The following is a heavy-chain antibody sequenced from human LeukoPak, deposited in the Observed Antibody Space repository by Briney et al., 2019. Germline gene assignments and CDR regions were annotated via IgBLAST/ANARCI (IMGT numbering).Heavy chain of an antibody. CDR3: ARDQMIVMAEDAFDI. D-gene: IGHD3-22*01. CDR1: GFTFSDYY. V-gene: IGHV3-11*04. Sequence: GGSLRLSCAASGFTFSDYYMSWIRQAPGKGLEWVSYISSSGNSTYYSDSVRCRFTISRDNAKNSLHLQMNSLRAEDTAVYYCARDQMIVMAEDAFDIWGQGTMVTVSS. J-gene: IGHJ3*02. CDR2: ISSSGNST.